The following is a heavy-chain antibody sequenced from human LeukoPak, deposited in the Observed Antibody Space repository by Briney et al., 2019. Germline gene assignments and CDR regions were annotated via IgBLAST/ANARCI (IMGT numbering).Heavy chain of an antibody. CDR3: AKELRPFIKEPAATGFDY. CDR2: ISGSGGST. Sequence: GGSLRLSCAASGFTFSSYAMSWVRQAPGKGLEWVSAISGSGGSTYYADSVKGRFTISRDNSENTLYLQMNSLRAEDTAVYYCAKELRPFIKEPAATGFDYWGQGTLVTVSS. CDR1: GFTFSSYA. J-gene: IGHJ4*02. V-gene: IGHV3-23*01. D-gene: IGHD2-2*01.